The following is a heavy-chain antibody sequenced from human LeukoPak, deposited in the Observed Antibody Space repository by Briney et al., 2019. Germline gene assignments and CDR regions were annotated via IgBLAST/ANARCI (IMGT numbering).Heavy chain of an antibody. V-gene: IGHV1-18*01. CDR1: GYTFTSYG. CDR2: ISGYNGYT. CDR3: ARVNMVGPILEDYYFYMDV. D-gene: IGHD1-26*01. Sequence: ASVKVSCKASGYTFTSYGLSWVRQAPGQGLEWMGWISGYNGYTYNSQKFLNRVTMTTDTSTTTAYLELRSLKSDDTAVYYCARVNMVGPILEDYYFYMDVWGKGTAVTVSS. J-gene: IGHJ6*03.